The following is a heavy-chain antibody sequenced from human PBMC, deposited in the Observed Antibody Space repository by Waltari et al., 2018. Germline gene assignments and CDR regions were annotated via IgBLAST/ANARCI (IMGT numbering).Heavy chain of an antibody. CDR3: ATRRPLLDI. Sequence: LQQWGAGLLKPSETLSLTCAVYGGSCSGYYWSWIRQPPGKGLEWIGEINHSGSTNYNPSLKSRVTISVDTSKNQFSLKLSSVTAADPAVYYCATRRPLLDIWCQGTMVTVSS. CDR1: GGSCSGYY. CDR2: INHSGST. J-gene: IGHJ3*02. V-gene: IGHV4-34*01. D-gene: IGHD2-21*02.